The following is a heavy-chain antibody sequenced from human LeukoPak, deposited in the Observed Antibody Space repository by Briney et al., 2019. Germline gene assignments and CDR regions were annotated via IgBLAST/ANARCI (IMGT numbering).Heavy chain of an antibody. Sequence: SQTLSLTCAISGDSVSSNSAAWNWIRQSPPRGLEWLGRTYYRSKWYNDYAVSVKSRITINPDTSKNQFSLQLNSVTPEDTAVYYCARRLHYGSGSYADYFDYWGQGTLVTVSS. CDR3: ARRLHYGSGSYADYFDY. CDR1: GDSVSSNSAA. CDR2: TYYRSKWYN. V-gene: IGHV6-1*01. D-gene: IGHD3-10*01. J-gene: IGHJ4*02.